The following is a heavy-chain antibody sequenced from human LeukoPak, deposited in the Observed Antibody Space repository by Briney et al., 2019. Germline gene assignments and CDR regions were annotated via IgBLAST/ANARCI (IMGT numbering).Heavy chain of an antibody. CDR2: MYYNGSP. CDR3: ARGTLTASTKAFDI. Sequence: SETLSLTCTVSGGSISRSYWSWIRQPPGKGLEWIGYMYYNGSPNYSPSLRSRATMSVDTSKNQFLLRLTSVTAADTALYFCARGTLTASTKAFDIWGQGTMVTVSS. V-gene: IGHV4-59*08. D-gene: IGHD2-21*02. CDR1: GGSISRSY. J-gene: IGHJ3*02.